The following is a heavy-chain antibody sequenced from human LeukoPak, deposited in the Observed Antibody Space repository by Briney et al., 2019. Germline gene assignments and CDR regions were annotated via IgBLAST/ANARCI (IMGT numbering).Heavy chain of an antibody. Sequence: PSETLSLTCTVSGGSITSNSYYWGWIRQPPGKGLEWVGSITYSGSTYYNPSLKRRVTISIDTSKNQFSLKLSSVTAADTAVYYCARERREQLLPPYTRSVTYFDYWGQGTLVTVSS. D-gene: IGHD2-2*01. CDR1: GGSITSNSYY. J-gene: IGHJ4*02. CDR3: ARERREQLLPPYTRSVTYFDY. V-gene: IGHV4-39*07. CDR2: ITYSGST.